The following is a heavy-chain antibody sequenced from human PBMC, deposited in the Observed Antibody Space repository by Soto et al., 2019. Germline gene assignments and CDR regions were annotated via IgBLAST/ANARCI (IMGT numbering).Heavy chain of an antibody. CDR3: AREIRNAYNQRDELF. J-gene: IGHJ4*02. CDR1: GFTVSTNY. V-gene: IGHV3-53*01. CDR2: IYSGGTT. Sequence: EVQLVESGGNLIPPGGSLRLSCAASGFTVSTNYMTLVRQAPERGLAWVSGIYSGGTTYYADYVKGRFIISRDSSKNTLYLQMNSLRVEDTAVYYCAREIRNAYNQRDELFWGQGTLVTVSS. D-gene: IGHD3-16*01.